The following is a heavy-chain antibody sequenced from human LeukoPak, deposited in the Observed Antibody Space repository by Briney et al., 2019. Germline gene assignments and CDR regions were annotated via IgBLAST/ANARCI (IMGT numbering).Heavy chain of an antibody. CDR2: IYYSGRT. Sequence: PSETLSLPCTVSGGSFSSSSYYWGCIRPRQGKGLEWFGSIYYSGRTYYNPSLKSRVTISVDTSKNQFSLKLSSVTAADTAVYYCGRLKPCYDSINFDYWGQGTLVTVSS. D-gene: IGHD3-22*01. J-gene: IGHJ4*02. CDR1: GGSFSSSSYY. V-gene: IGHV4-39*01. CDR3: GRLKPCYDSINFDY.